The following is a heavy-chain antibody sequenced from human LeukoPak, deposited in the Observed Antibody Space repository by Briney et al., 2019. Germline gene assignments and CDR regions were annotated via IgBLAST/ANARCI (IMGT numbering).Heavy chain of an antibody. CDR3: ARVQADTAMAY. Sequence: SETLSLTCAVYGGSFSGYYWSWIRQPPGKGLEWIGEINHSGSTNYNPSLKSRVTISVDTSKNQFSLKLSSVTAVDTAVYYCARVQADTAMAYWGQGTLVTVSS. V-gene: IGHV4-34*01. D-gene: IGHD5-18*01. CDR1: GGSFSGYY. J-gene: IGHJ4*02. CDR2: INHSGST.